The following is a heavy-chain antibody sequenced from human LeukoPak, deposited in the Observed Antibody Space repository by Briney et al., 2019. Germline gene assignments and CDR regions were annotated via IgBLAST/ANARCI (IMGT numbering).Heavy chain of an antibody. CDR1: GFTFSSYS. CDR2: ISSSSSYI. V-gene: IGHV3-21*01. Sequence: GGSLRLSCAASGFTFSSYSMNWVRQAPGKGLEWVSSISSSSSYIYYADSVKGRFTISRDNAKNSLYLQMNSLRAEDTAVYYCARDGRMLGIAAAGDKHWGQGTLVTVSS. J-gene: IGHJ4*02. CDR3: ARDGRMLGIAAAGDKH. D-gene: IGHD6-13*01.